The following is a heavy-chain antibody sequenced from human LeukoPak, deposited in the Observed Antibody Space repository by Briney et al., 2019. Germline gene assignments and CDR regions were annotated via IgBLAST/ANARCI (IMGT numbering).Heavy chain of an antibody. Sequence: ASVKVSCKASGYTFTSYGISWVRQAPGQGLEWMGWISAYNGNTNYAQKLQGRVTVTTDTSTSTAYMELRSLRSDDTAVYYCARSCSGGSCYYYMDVWGKGTTVTVSS. CDR3: ARSCSGGSCYYYMDV. D-gene: IGHD2-15*01. J-gene: IGHJ6*03. CDR1: GYTFTSYG. V-gene: IGHV1-18*01. CDR2: ISAYNGNT.